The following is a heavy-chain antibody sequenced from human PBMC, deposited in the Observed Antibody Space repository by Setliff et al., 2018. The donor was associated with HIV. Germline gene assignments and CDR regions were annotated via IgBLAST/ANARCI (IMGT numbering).Heavy chain of an antibody. CDR2: VDTRGYA. Sequence: PSETLSLTCTVSGVSSSSYHWSWLRQSPEKGLEWIGYVDTRGYAYYNPFFESRGTISRDMSKNQFSLRLTSVTAADTAVYYCARDSRGSGNFDFWGQGTLVTVSS. CDR1: GVSSSSYH. V-gene: IGHV4-4*08. D-gene: IGHD3-10*01. CDR3: ARDSRGSGNFDF. J-gene: IGHJ4*02.